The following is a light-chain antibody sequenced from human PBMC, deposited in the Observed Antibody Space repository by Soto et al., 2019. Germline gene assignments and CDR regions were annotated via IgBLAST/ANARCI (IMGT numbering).Light chain of an antibody. V-gene: IGKV4-1*01. J-gene: IGKJ5*01. CDR1: QSILSNSKNY. CDR2: WAS. Sequence: DIVMTQSPDSLAVSLGERATIICKSSQSILSNSKNYLAWFQQKPGRPPKLFLYWASTRESGVPDRFSGSGSGTDFTLTISNVQAEDVAVYYSQQYHSAPLTIGQGTRLDFK. CDR3: QQYHSAPLT.